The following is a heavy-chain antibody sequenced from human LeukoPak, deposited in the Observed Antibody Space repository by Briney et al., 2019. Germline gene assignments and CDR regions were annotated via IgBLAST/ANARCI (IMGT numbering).Heavy chain of an antibody. CDR1: GYTFTGYY. V-gene: IGHV1-2*06. D-gene: IGHD6-19*01. J-gene: IGHJ4*02. Sequence: ASVKVSCKASGYTFTGYYMHWVRQAPGQGLEWMGRINPNSGGTNYAQKFQGRVTMTRDTSISTAYMELSRLRSDDTAVYYCARDSFQFNSGWLNWGQGTLVTVSS. CDR2: INPNSGGT. CDR3: ARDSFQFNSGWLN.